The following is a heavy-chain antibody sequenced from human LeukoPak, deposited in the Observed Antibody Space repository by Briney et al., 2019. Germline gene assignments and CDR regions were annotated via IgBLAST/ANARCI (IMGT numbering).Heavy chain of an antibody. D-gene: IGHD4-17*01. Sequence: GGSLRLSCAASGFTFSSYSMNWVRQAPGKGLEWVSSIGSSSSYIYYADSVKGRFTISRDNAKNSLYLQMNSLRAEDTAVYYCARANAGDYDYWGQGTLVTVSS. CDR1: GFTFSSYS. CDR2: IGSSSSYI. CDR3: ARANAGDYDY. V-gene: IGHV3-21*04. J-gene: IGHJ4*02.